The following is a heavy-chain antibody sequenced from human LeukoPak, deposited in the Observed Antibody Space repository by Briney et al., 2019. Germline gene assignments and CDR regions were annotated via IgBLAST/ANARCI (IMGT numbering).Heavy chain of an antibody. CDR3: ARKGAAGTSFDY. CDR1: GGSINSYY. CDR2: IYYRGTT. Sequence: SETLSLTCAVSGGSINSYYWSWIRQPPGKGLEWIGYIYYRGTTNYNPSLKSRVTISVDTSKNQFSLRLNSVTAADTAVYFCARKGAAGTSFDYWGQGTQVTVSS. V-gene: IGHV4-59*01. J-gene: IGHJ4*02. D-gene: IGHD1-1*01.